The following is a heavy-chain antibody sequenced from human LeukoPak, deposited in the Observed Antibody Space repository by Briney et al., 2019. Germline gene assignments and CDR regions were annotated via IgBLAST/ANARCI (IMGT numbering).Heavy chain of an antibody. CDR3: ARDAVPLSRGGSNSYLFDY. V-gene: IGHV3-23*01. Sequence: GGSLRLSCTTSKFNFNSYGMTWVRQAPGRGLEWVSSISGSGGSTQYAASVQGRFTISRDNSKNTLYLQMNSLRAEDTAIYYCARDAVPLSRGGSNSYLFDYWGQGTLVTVSS. CDR2: ISGSGGST. D-gene: IGHD2-15*01. CDR1: KFNFNSYG. J-gene: IGHJ4*02.